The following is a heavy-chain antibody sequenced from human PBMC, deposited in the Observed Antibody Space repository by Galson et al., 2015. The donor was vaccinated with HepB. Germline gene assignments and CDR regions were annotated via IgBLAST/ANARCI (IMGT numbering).Heavy chain of an antibody. CDR2: INTNTGNP. Sequence: SVKVSCKASGYTFSSYALNWVRQAPGQGLEWMGWINTNTGNPTYAQGFTGRFIFSLDTSVSTAYLQINSLKAEDTAVYYCARVFGVYGGNSGGSGYWGQGTLVTVSS. CDR3: ARVFGVYGGNSGGSGY. CDR1: GYTFSSYA. D-gene: IGHD4-23*01. J-gene: IGHJ4*02. V-gene: IGHV7-4-1*02.